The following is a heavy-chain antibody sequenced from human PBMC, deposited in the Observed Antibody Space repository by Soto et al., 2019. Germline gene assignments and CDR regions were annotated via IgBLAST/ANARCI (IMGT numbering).Heavy chain of an antibody. J-gene: IGHJ5*02. CDR3: ARTPGYCSGGSCPRSDP. CDR2: ISAYNGNT. V-gene: IGHV1-18*01. CDR1: GYTFTSYG. Sequence: ASVKVSCKASGYTFTSYGISWVRQAPGQGLEWMGWISAYNGNTNYAQKLQGRVTMTTDTSTSTAYMELRSLRSDDTAVYYCARTPGYCSGGSCPRSDPWGQGTLVTVSS. D-gene: IGHD2-15*01.